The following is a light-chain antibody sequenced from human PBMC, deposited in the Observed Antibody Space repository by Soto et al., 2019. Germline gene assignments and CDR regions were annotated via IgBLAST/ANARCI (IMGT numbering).Light chain of an antibody. Sequence: QSALTQPASGSGSPRQSITISCTGASSDVGGYTYVFWYRQHPGTAPKLMIYDVDNRPSGVSSRCSSSKSGNTVSMTISGLPVEEEAEYYCSSFTSSSTLNGFGSGTKGTV. CDR2: DVD. CDR3: SSFTSSSTLNG. J-gene: IGLJ1*01. V-gene: IGLV2-14*01. CDR1: SSDVGGYTY.